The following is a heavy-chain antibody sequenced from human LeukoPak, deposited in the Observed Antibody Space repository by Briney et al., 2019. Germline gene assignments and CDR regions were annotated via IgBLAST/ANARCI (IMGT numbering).Heavy chain of an antibody. CDR2: ISSSSSYI. V-gene: IGHV3-21*01. J-gene: IGHJ6*03. Sequence: GGSLRLSCAASGFTFSSYSMNWVRQAPGKGLEWVSSISSSSSYIYYADSVKGRFTISRDNAKNSLYLQMNSLRAEDTAVYYCARGSSSSGGAVFYMDVWGKGTTVTVSS. CDR3: ARGSSSSGGAVFYMDV. CDR1: GFTFSSYS. D-gene: IGHD6-6*01.